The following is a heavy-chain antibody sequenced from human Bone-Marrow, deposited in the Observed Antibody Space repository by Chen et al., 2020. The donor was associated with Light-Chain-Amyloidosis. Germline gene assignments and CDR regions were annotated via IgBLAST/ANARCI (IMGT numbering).Heavy chain of an antibody. CDR2: IYYSGST. CDR3: ARDTWGQIAAAGMNWYFDL. D-gene: IGHD6-13*01. CDR1: GGSISSYY. Sequence: QVQLQESGPGLVKPSETLSLTCTVSGGSISSYYWSWIRQPPGKGLEWIGYIYYSGSTNYNPSLKSRVTISVDTSKNQFSLKRSSVTAADTAVYYCARDTWGQIAAAGMNWYFDLWGRGTLVTVSS. V-gene: IGHV4-59*01. J-gene: IGHJ2*01.